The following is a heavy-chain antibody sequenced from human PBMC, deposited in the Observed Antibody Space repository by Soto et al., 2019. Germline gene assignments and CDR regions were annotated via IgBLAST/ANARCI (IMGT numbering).Heavy chain of an antibody. J-gene: IGHJ6*02. Sequence: SETLSLTCAVSSGSISSGGYSWSWIRQPPGKGLEWIGYIYHSGSTYYNPSLKSRVTISVDRSKNQFSLKLSSVTAADTAVYYCARGTRGAAGRSYYYYYGMDVWGQGTTVTVSS. CDR2: IYHSGST. CDR1: SGSISSGGYS. V-gene: IGHV4-30-2*01. D-gene: IGHD6-13*01. CDR3: ARGTRGAAGRSYYYYYGMDV.